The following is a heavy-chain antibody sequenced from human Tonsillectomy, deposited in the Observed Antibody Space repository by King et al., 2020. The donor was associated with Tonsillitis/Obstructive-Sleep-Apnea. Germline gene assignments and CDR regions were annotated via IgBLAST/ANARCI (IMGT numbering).Heavy chain of an antibody. J-gene: IGHJ4*02. Sequence: QVQLVESGGGVVQPGRSLRLSCAASGFTFSNYAMHWVRQAPGKRLEWVAIISYFSTNTYYADSVKGRFTISRDNSKNTLYLQMNSLRAEETAVYYCAKDVGESDSGRDYSDFWGQGTLVTVSS. CDR1: GFTFSNYA. CDR2: ISYFSTNT. CDR3: AKDVGESDSGRDYSDF. V-gene: IGHV3-30*18. D-gene: IGHD3-10*01.